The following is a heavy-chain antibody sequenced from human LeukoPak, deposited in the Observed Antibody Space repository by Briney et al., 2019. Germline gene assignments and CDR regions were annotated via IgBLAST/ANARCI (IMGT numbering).Heavy chain of an antibody. V-gene: IGHV4-59*01. Sequence: SETLSLTCTVSGGSISSYYWSWIRQPPGKGLEWIGYIDYSGSTNYNPSLKSRVTISVDTSKNQFSLKLSSVTAADTAVYYCARGPYDDSGYYGGFVYWGQGTLVTVSS. J-gene: IGHJ4*02. CDR2: IDYSGST. D-gene: IGHD3-22*01. CDR3: ARGPYDDSGYYGGFVY. CDR1: GGSISSYY.